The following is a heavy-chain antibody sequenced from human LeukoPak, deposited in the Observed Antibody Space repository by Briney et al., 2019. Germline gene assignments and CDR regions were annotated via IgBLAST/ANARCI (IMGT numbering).Heavy chain of an antibody. CDR1: GYTFTSYD. D-gene: IGHD2-21*02. J-gene: IGHJ4*02. V-gene: IGHV1-8*01. CDR3: ARGSNIVVVTAIRGTGDY. Sequence: ASVKVSCKASGYTFTSYDINWVRQATGQGLAWMGWMNPNSGNTGYAQKFQGRVTMTRNTSISTAYMELSSLRSEDTAVYYCARGSNIVVVTAIRGTGDYWGQGTLVTVSS. CDR2: MNPNSGNT.